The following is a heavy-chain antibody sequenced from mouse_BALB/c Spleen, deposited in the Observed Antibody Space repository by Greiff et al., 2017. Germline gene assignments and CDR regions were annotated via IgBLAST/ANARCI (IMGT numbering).Heavy chain of an antibody. CDR3: ARHPPYGGYAMDY. Sequence: DVKVEESGGGLVQPGGSLKLSCAASGFTFSSYTMSWVRQTPEKRLEWVAYISNGGGSTYYPDTVKGRFTISRDNAKNTLYLQMSSLKSEDTAMYYCARHPPYGGYAMDYWGQGTSVTVSS. CDR1: GFTFSSYT. D-gene: IGHD1-1*02. J-gene: IGHJ4*01. V-gene: IGHV5-12-2*01. CDR2: ISNGGGST.